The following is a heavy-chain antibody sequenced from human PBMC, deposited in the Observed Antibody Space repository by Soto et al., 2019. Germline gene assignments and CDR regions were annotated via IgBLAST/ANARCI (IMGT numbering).Heavy chain of an antibody. J-gene: IGHJ5*02. CDR2: IGTAGDT. Sequence: PGGALRLSCAASGFTFSSYDMHWVRQATGKGLEWVSAIGTAGDTYYPGSVKGRFTISRENARNSLYLQMNSLRAGDTAVYYCARGTFCNSSSCSPGGFDPWGQGTLVTVSS. V-gene: IGHV3-13*01. D-gene: IGHD2-2*01. CDR1: GFTFSSYD. CDR3: ARGTFCNSSSCSPGGFDP.